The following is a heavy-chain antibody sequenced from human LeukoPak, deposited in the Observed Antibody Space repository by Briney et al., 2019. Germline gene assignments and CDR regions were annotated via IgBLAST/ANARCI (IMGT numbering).Heavy chain of an antibody. V-gene: IGHV4-39*02. CDR2: IYYSGST. Sequence: PSETLSLTCTVSGGSISSSSYYWGWIRQPPGKGLEWIGSIYYSGSTYYNPSLKSRVTISVDTSKNQFSLRLSSVTAADTAVYYCARDGRLNYYDSSGHVFDYWGQGTLVTVSS. D-gene: IGHD3-22*01. J-gene: IGHJ4*02. CDR3: ARDGRLNYYDSSGHVFDY. CDR1: GGSISSSSYY.